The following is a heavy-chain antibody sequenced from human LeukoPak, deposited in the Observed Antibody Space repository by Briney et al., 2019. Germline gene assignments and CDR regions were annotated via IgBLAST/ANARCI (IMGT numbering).Heavy chain of an antibody. CDR1: GFTFNSYW. CDR2: IKQDGSEK. D-gene: IGHD4-17*01. Sequence: TGGSLRLSCAASGFTFNSYWMSWVRQAPGRGLEWVANIKQDGSEKYYVDSVKGRFTISRDNAKNSVYLQMNSLRAEDTAVYYCARDNGDSDFDYWGQGTLVTVSS. V-gene: IGHV3-7*01. CDR3: ARDNGDSDFDY. J-gene: IGHJ4*02.